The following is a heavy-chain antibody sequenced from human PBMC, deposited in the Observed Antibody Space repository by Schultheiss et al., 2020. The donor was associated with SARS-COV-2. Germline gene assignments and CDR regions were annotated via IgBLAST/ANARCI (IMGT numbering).Heavy chain of an antibody. CDR3: ARGGSSGWYGIDY. Sequence: GGSLRLSCAASGFTFSSYAMSWVRQAPGKGLEWVAVIWYDGSNKYYADSVKGRFTISRDNAKNSLYLQMNSLRAEDTAVYYCARGGSSGWYGIDYWGQGTLVTVSS. J-gene: IGHJ4*02. V-gene: IGHV3-33*08. CDR2: IWYDGSNK. CDR1: GFTFSSYA. D-gene: IGHD6-19*01.